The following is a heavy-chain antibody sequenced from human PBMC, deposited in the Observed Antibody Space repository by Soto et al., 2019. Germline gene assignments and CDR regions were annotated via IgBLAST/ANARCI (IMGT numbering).Heavy chain of an antibody. CDR3: ARTGARFGELGGVDY. CDR1: GGSISSYY. D-gene: IGHD3-10*01. Sequence: SESLSLTYKVSGGSISSYYWSWLRPLPGKGLEWIGYSYYSCSTNYSPSLKSRVTISVDTSKNQFSLKLSSVTAADTAVYYCARTGARFGELGGVDYWGQGTLVTFSS. J-gene: IGHJ4*02. CDR2: SYYSCST. V-gene: IGHV4-59*01.